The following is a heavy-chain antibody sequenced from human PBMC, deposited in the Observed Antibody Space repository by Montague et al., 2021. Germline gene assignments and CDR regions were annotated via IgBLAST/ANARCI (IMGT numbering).Heavy chain of an antibody. D-gene: IGHD2-8*01. CDR1: GGAFSSFY. CDR2: IYHNGNT. V-gene: IGHV4-34*10. J-gene: IGHJ5*02. CDR3: AREWGAFDA. Sequence: SETLSLTCAVYGGAFSSFYRHWIRHPPGKGLEWIGEIYHNGNTQYDPSLKSRVTLSVDTSKNQFSLRLSSVTVADTAVYYCAREWGAFDAWGQGTLVTVSS.